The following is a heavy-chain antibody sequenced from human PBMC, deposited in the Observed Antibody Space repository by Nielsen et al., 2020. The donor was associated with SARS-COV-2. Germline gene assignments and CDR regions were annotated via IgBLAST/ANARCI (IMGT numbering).Heavy chain of an antibody. Sequence: GESLKISCSASGFTVSDNYMSWVRQAPGKGLKWVSVIYTGGITYYAESLKGRFTVSRDNAKNSMSLQMNSLRVEDTGVYYCARDSARAYDVWGQGTTVTVSS. CDR3: ARDSARAYDV. V-gene: IGHV3-66*01. CDR2: IYTGGIT. J-gene: IGHJ3*01. D-gene: IGHD3-10*01. CDR1: GFTVSDNY.